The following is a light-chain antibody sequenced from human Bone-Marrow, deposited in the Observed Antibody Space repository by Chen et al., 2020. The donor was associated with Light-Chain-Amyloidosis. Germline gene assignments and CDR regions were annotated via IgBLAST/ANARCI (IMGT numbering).Light chain of an antibody. J-gene: IGLJ2*01. CDR2: DDS. CDR3: QVWDGSSDLVF. CDR1: NIGGTN. Sequence: SFVLTQPPSVSVAPGKTAMITCEGNNIGGTNVHWHQRKPGQAPVLFVYDDSDRPSGIPERFSGSNSGNTATLTISRVEPGDEADYFCQVWDGSSDLVFFGGGTKLTVL. V-gene: IGLV3-21*03.